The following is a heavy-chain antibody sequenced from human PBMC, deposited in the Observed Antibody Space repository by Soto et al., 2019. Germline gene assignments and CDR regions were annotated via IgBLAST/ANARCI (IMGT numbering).Heavy chain of an antibody. J-gene: IGHJ4*02. CDR1: GYTVTSYD. D-gene: IGHD3-3*01. CDR2: MNPKSGNT. Sequence: QVQLVQSGAEVKKPGASVKVSCKASGYTVTSYDINWVRQATGQGLEWMGWMNPKSGNTGHAQKFQGRVTMTRNTSISTAYMELSSLRSEDTGVYYCARIRFWSGYYGDGALNDYWGKGTLVTVSS. CDR3: ARIRFWSGYYGDGALNDY. V-gene: IGHV1-8*01.